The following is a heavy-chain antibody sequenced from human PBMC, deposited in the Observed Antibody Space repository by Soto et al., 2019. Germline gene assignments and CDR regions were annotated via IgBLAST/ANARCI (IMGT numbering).Heavy chain of an antibody. V-gene: IGHV3-23*01. CDR2: ISGSGGST. CDR1: GFTFSSYA. CDR3: AKQDIVVVPAAPIYYYYYYMDV. D-gene: IGHD2-2*01. Sequence: GGSLRLSCAASGFTFSSYAMSWVRQAPGKGLEWVSAISGSGGSTYYADSVKGRFTISRDNSKNTLYLQMNSLRAEDTAVYYCAKQDIVVVPAAPIYYYYYYMDVWGKGTTVTVSS. J-gene: IGHJ6*03.